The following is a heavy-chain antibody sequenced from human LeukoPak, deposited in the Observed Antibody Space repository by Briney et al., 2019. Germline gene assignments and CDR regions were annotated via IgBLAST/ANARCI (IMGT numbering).Heavy chain of an antibody. CDR3: ARDQVKGYFDY. Sequence: SETLSLTCTVSGGSISSYYWSWIRQPPGKGLECIGYIYYSGSTNYNPSLKSRVTISVDTSKNQFSLKLSSVTAADTAVYYCARDQVKGYFDYWGQGTLVTVSS. V-gene: IGHV4-59*01. CDR1: GGSISSYY. D-gene: IGHD2-21*01. CDR2: IYYSGST. J-gene: IGHJ4*02.